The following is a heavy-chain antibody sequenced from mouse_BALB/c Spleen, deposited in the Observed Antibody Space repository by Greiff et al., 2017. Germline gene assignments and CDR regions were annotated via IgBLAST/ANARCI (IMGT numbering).Heavy chain of an antibody. Sequence: EVKLQESGPGLVKPSQSLSLTCTVTGYSITSDYAWNWIRQFPGNKLEWMGYISYSGSTSYNPSLKSRISITRDTSKNQFFLQLNSVTTEDTATYYCARESGTYYAMDYWGQGTSVTVSS. D-gene: IGHD1-3*01. CDR1: GYSITSDYA. V-gene: IGHV3-2*02. CDR3: ARESGTYYAMDY. J-gene: IGHJ4*01. CDR2: ISYSGST.